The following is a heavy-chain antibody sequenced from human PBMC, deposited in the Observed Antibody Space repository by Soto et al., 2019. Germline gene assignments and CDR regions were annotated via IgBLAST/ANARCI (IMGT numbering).Heavy chain of an antibody. CDR2: IYYSGST. CDR1: GGSISSGGYY. J-gene: IGHJ6*02. CDR3: ARDSLLLGFGEYSLPYGMDV. Sequence: QVQLQESGPGLVKPSQTLSLTCTVSGGSISSGGYYWSWIRQHPGKGLEWIGYIYYSGSTYYNPSRKSRVTISVDPSKNPFSLKLISVTAADTAVYYCARDSLLLGFGEYSLPYGMDVWGQGTTVTVSS. D-gene: IGHD3-10*01. V-gene: IGHV4-31*03.